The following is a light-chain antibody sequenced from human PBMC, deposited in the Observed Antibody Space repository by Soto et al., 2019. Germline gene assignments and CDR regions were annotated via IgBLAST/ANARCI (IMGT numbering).Light chain of an antibody. Sequence: AIQLTQSPSSLSAPVGDRVTITCRASQDIRNDLGWYQQKPGKAPRLLIYAASSLQSGVPSRFRGSGSGTDFTLTISSLQPEDSATYYCLQDYNYPPTFGQGTKVEIK. CDR1: QDIRND. J-gene: IGKJ1*01. CDR2: AAS. CDR3: LQDYNYPPT. V-gene: IGKV1-6*01.